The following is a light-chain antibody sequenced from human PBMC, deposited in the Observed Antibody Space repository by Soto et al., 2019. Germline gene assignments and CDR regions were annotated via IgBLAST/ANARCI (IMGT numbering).Light chain of an antibody. V-gene: IGLV2-8*01. CDR1: SSDVGGYNY. CDR3: TSYAGSNNRVV. CDR2: EVS. J-gene: IGLJ2*01. Sequence: QSALTQPPSASGSPGQSVTISCTGTSSDVGGYNYVSWYQHHPGKGPKLMIYEVSKRPPGVPDRFSGSKSGDTASLTVSGLQAEDEADYYCTSYAGSNNRVVFGGGTKVTVL.